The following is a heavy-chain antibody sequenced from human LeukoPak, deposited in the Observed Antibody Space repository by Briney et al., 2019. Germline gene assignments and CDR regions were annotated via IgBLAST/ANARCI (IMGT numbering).Heavy chain of an antibody. CDR3: AKDKAMTTAAMDV. D-gene: IGHD4-17*01. V-gene: IGHV3-30*02. CDR1: GFTFSSHG. J-gene: IGHJ6*03. CDR2: IRYDGSNK. Sequence: GGSLRLSCAASGFTFSSHGMHWVRQAPGKGLEWVAFIRYDGSNKYNAVSVKGRFTISRDNSKNTLYLQMNSLRAEDTAVYYCAKDKAMTTAAMDVWGKGTTVTVSS.